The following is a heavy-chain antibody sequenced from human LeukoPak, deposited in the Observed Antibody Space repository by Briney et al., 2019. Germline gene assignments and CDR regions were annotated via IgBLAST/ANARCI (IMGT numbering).Heavy chain of an antibody. CDR2: IYYSGST. J-gene: IGHJ4*02. CDR1: GGSISSSSYH. D-gene: IGHD6-19*01. CDR3: ARLPRGWYVGDY. Sequence: PSETLSLTCTVSGGSISSSSYHWGWIRQPPGKGLEWIGSIYYSGSTYYNPSLKRRVTISVDTSKNQFSLKLSSVTAADTAVYYCARLPRGWYVGDYWGQGTLVTVSS. V-gene: IGHV4-39*01.